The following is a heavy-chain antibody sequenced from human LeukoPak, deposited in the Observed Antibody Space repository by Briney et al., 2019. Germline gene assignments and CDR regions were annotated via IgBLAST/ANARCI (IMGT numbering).Heavy chain of an antibody. Sequence: SETLSLTCTVSGGSISSSSYYWGWIRQPPGKGLEWIGSIYYSGSTYYNPSLKSRVTISVDTSKNQFSLKLSSVTAADTAVYYCARFPSDYVWGSYRYGAFDIWGQGTMVTVSS. CDR1: GGSISSSSYY. J-gene: IGHJ3*02. V-gene: IGHV4-39*01. CDR3: ARFPSDYVWGSYRYGAFDI. CDR2: IYYSGST. D-gene: IGHD3-16*02.